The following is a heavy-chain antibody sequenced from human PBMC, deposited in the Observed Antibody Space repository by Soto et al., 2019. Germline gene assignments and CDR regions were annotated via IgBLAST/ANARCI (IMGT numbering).Heavy chain of an antibody. Sequence: GASVKVSCKVSGYTLTELSMHWVRQAPGKELEWMGWMDPKSGNTGYAQKFQGRVTMTRNTSISTAYMELSSLRSEDTAVYYCARGGGYCSSTSCYANWFDPWGQGTLVTVSS. V-gene: IGHV1-8*01. D-gene: IGHD2-2*03. CDR1: GYTLTELS. J-gene: IGHJ5*02. CDR3: ARGGGYCSSTSCYANWFDP. CDR2: MDPKSGNT.